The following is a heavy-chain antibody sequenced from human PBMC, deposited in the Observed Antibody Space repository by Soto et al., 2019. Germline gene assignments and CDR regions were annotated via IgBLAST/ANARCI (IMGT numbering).Heavy chain of an antibody. CDR1: GFTFSSYA. Sequence: GSLRLSCAASGFTFSSYAMSWVRQAPGKGLEWVSAISGSGGSTYYADSVKGRFTISRDNSKNTLYLQMNSLRAEDTAVYYCAKDHGDIVVVVAATPYYFDYWGQGTLVTVSS. J-gene: IGHJ4*02. CDR3: AKDHGDIVVVVAATPYYFDY. V-gene: IGHV3-23*01. CDR2: ISGSGGST. D-gene: IGHD2-15*01.